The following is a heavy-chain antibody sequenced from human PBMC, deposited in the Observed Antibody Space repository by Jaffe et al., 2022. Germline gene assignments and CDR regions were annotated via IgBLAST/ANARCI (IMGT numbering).Heavy chain of an antibody. CDR3: ARSVGDYYDSSGYEFDY. J-gene: IGHJ4*02. CDR2: IIPIFGTA. CDR1: GGTFSSYA. Sequence: QVQLVQSGAEVKKPGSSVKVSCKASGGTFSSYAISWVRQAPGQGLEWMGGIIPIFGTANYAQKFQGRVTITTDESTSTAYMELSSLRSEDTAVYYCARSVGDYYDSSGYEFDYWGQGTLVTVSS. D-gene: IGHD3-22*01. V-gene: IGHV1-69*05.